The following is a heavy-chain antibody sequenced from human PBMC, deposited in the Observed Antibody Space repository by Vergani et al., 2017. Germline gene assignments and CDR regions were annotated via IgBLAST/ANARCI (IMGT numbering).Heavy chain of an antibody. D-gene: IGHD2-2*02. CDR1: GFTFSDYY. CDR2: ISSSGSTI. Sequence: VQLVESGGGLVQPGGSLRLSCAASGFTFSDYYMSWIRQAPGKGLEWVSYISSSGSTIYYADSVKGRFTISRDNAKNSLYLQMNSLRAEDTAVYYCARVSGYCSSTSCYTDDEYFQHWGQGTLVTVSS. CDR3: ARVSGYCSSTSCYTDDEYFQH. V-gene: IGHV3-11*01. J-gene: IGHJ1*01.